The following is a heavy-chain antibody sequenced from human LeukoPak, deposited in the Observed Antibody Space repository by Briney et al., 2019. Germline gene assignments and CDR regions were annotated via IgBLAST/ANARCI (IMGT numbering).Heavy chain of an antibody. J-gene: IGHJ3*02. CDR1: GFTFSTYS. CDR2: ISSSSSYI. V-gene: IGHV3-21*01. D-gene: IGHD1-26*01. CDR3: ARPYSGSYYADAFDI. Sequence: PGGSLRLSCAASGFTFSTYSMNWVRQAPGKGLEWVSSISSSSSYIYYADSVKGRFTISRDNAKNSLYLQMNSLRAEDTAVYYCARPYSGSYYADAFDIWGQGTMVTVSS.